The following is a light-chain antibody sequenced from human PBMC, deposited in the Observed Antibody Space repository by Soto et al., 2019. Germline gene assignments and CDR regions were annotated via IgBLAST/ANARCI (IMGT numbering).Light chain of an antibody. J-gene: IGLJ3*02. CDR3: EAWDDSLNGPV. Sequence: QSVLTQPPSASGTPGQRVTISCSGSTSNIGSNYVFWYHQLPGAAPKLFIFKNDQRPPGVPDRVSGSKSGTSASLAISGLRSEDEADYYCEAWDDSLNGPVFGGGTKLTVL. V-gene: IGLV1-47*01. CDR1: TSNIGSNY. CDR2: KND.